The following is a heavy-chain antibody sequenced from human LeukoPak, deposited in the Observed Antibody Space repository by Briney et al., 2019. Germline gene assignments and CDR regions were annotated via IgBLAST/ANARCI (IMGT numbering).Heavy chain of an antibody. CDR1: GGSFSNYY. CDR3: ARSVDYGNYLVVGWFDP. D-gene: IGHD4-11*01. J-gene: IGHJ5*02. CDR2: IYYSGST. V-gene: IGHV4-59*01. Sequence: SETLSLTCTVSGGSFSNYYWSWIRQPPGKGLEGRGDIYYSGSTNYNPSLMSRGTISVDTSKYQFSLKLSSVTAADTAVYYCARSVDYGNYLVVGWFDPWGRGTLVTVSS.